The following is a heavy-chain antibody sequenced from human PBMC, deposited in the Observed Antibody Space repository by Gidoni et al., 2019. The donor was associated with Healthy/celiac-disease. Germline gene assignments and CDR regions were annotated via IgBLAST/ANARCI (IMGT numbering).Heavy chain of an antibody. Sequence: QVQLVQSGAEVKKPGSSVKVSCKASGGTFSSYTISWVRQAPGQGLEWMGRIIPILGIANYAQKFQGRVTITADKSTSTAYMELSSLRSEDTAVYYCARGDYYYYGMDVWGQGTTVTVSS. V-gene: IGHV1-69*02. CDR3: ARGDYYYYGMDV. J-gene: IGHJ6*02. CDR1: GGTFSSYT. CDR2: IIPILGIA.